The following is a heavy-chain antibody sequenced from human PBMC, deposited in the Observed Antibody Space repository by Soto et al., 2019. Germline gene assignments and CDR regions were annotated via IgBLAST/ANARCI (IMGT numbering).Heavy chain of an antibody. CDR1: GFTFSSHA. V-gene: IGHV3-23*01. D-gene: IGHD6-19*01. CDR2: ISGSGGST. CDR3: AKAWVIAVAANWFDP. Sequence: EVQLLESGGGLVQPGGSLRLSCAASGFTFSSHAMSWVRQAPGKGLEWVSAISGSGGSTYYADSVKGRFTISRDNSKNTLYLQMNSLRAEDTAVYYCAKAWVIAVAANWFDPWGQGTLVTVSS. J-gene: IGHJ5*02.